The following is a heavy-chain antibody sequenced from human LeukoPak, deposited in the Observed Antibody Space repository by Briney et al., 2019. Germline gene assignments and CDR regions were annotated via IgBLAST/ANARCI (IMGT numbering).Heavy chain of an antibody. J-gene: IGHJ4*02. CDR2: IQQDGSEK. CDR3: ARVYSGSYPDY. CDR1: GFTLTTCW. V-gene: IGHV3-7*03. D-gene: IGHD1-26*01. Sequence: PGGSLRLSCVASGFTLTTCWMSWVRQAPGKGLEWVANIQQDGSEKYYVDSVKGRFTISRDNAKNSLYLQMNTLRAEDTAVYYCARVYSGSYPDYWGQGTLVTVSS.